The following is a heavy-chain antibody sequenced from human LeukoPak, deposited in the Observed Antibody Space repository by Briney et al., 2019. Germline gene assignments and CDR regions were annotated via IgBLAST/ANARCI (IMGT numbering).Heavy chain of an antibody. CDR2: ISYDGSNK. CDR1: GFTSGNHG. J-gene: IGHJ6*02. CDR3: ARQSDYDFWSGYYTLYYYYGMDV. V-gene: IGHV3-30*05. Sequence: GGSLRLSCAVSGFTSGNHGMHWVRQAPGKGLEWVAVISYDGSNKYYADSVKGRFTISRDNSKNTLYLQMNSLRAEDTAVYYCARQSDYDFWSGYYTLYYYYGMDVWGQGTTVTVSS. D-gene: IGHD3-3*01.